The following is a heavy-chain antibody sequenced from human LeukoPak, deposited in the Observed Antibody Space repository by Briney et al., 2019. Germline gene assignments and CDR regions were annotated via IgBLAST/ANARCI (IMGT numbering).Heavy chain of an antibody. CDR1: GYTFTSYY. D-gene: IGHD5-24*01. J-gene: IGHJ4*02. CDR3: AGVLGRDGPDY. V-gene: IGHV1-46*01. CDR2: INPSGGST. Sequence: GASVKVSCKASGYTFTSYYMHWVRQAPGQGLEWMGIINPSGGSTSYAQKFQGRVTMTRDMSTSTVYMELSSLRSEDTAVYYCAGVLGRDGPDYWGQGTLVTVSS.